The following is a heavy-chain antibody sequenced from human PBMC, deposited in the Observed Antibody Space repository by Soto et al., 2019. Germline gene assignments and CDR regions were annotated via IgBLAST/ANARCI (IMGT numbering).Heavy chain of an antibody. CDR1: GYTLTELS. J-gene: IGHJ6*02. D-gene: IGHD3-10*01. CDR3: ATAVRGVVYYYYGMDV. V-gene: IGHV1-24*01. CDR2: FDPEDGET. Sequence: ASVKVSCKVSGYTLTELSMHWVRQAPGKGLEWMGGFDPEDGETIYAQKFQGRVTMTEDTSTDTAYMELSSLRSKDTAVYYCATAVRGVVYYYYGMDVWGQGTTVTVSS.